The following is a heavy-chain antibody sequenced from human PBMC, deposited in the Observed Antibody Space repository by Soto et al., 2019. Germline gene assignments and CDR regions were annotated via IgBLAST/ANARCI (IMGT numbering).Heavy chain of an antibody. CDR1: GYTFTSYA. CDR3: VKASDGAWPYYFDS. J-gene: IGHJ4*02. Sequence: ASVKVSCKASGYTFTSYAMHWVRQAPGQRLEWMGWINAGNGNTRYSQKFQGRVTITRDTSASTAYMELSSLRVEDSAVYFCVKASDGAWPYYFDSWGQGTLVTVSS. D-gene: IGHD5-12*01. V-gene: IGHV1-3*01. CDR2: INAGNGNT.